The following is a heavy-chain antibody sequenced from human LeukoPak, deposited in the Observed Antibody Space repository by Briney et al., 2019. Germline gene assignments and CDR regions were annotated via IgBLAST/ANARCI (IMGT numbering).Heavy chain of an antibody. V-gene: IGHV3-21*01. Sequence: MAGGSLRLSSAASGFSFSSYSMDWVRRAPGKGLEWVSSISSSSDYIYYADSVKGRFTISRDNAKNSLYLQMNSLRAEDTAVYYCARGSGSGSYYPRFAYWGQGTLVTVSS. J-gene: IGHJ4*02. CDR1: GFSFSSYS. CDR2: ISSSSDYI. CDR3: ARGSGSGSYYPRFAY. D-gene: IGHD3-10*01.